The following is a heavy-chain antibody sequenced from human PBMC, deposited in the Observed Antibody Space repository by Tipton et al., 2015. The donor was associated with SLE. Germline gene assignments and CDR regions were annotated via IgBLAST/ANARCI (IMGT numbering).Heavy chain of an antibody. Sequence: TLSLTCAVYGGSFSGYYWSWIRQPPGKGLEWIGEINHSGSTNYNPSLKSRVTISVDTSKNQFSLKLSSVTAADTAVYYCARGPLCGGDCSYYVVYWGQGTLVTVSS. J-gene: IGHJ4*02. CDR3: ARGPLCGGDCSYYVVY. D-gene: IGHD2-21*01. V-gene: IGHV4-34*01. CDR1: GGSFSGYY. CDR2: INHSGST.